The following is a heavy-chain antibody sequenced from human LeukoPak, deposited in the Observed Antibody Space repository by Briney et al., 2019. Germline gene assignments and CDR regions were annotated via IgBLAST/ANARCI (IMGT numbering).Heavy chain of an antibody. J-gene: IGHJ4*02. Sequence: GGSLRLSCAASGFTFDDYTMHWVRQAPGKGLEWVSLISWDGGSTYYADSVKGRFTISRDNAKNSLYLQMNSLRAEDTALYYCAKDGGYSYGDFDYWGQGTLVTVSS. CDR3: AKDGGYSYGDFDY. V-gene: IGHV3-43*01. CDR1: GFTFDDYT. CDR2: ISWDGGST. D-gene: IGHD5-18*01.